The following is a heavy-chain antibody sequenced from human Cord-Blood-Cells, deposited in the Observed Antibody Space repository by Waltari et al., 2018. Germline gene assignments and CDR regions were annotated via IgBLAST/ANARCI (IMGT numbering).Heavy chain of an antibody. Sequence: EVQLVQSGAEVKKTGESLKISCKGSGYSFTSYWIVWVRRMPGKGLEWMGIIYPGDSDTRYSPSFQGQVTISADKSISTAYLHLSSLKASDTAMYYCARQAMVTSYYYGMDVWGQGTTVTVSS. CDR3: ARQAMVTSYYYGMDV. CDR2: IYPGDSDT. CDR1: GYSFTSYW. D-gene: IGHD5-18*01. V-gene: IGHV5-51*01. J-gene: IGHJ6*02.